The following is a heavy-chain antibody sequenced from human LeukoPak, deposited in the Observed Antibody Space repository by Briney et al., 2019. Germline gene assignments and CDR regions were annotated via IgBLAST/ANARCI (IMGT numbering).Heavy chain of an antibody. CDR1: GFSITNYW. CDR2: ISSSSSYI. J-gene: IGHJ6*02. V-gene: IGHV3-21*01. Sequence: GGSLRLSCAVSGFSITNYWMTWVRQAPGKGLEWVSSISSSSSYIYYADSAKGRFTISRDNAKNSLYLQMNSLRAEDTAVYYCARDPGHYYYGMDVWGQGTTVTVSS. CDR3: ARDPGHYYYGMDV.